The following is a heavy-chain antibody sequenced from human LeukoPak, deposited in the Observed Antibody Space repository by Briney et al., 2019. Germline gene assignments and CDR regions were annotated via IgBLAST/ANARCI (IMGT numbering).Heavy chain of an antibody. V-gene: IGHV1-46*01. D-gene: IGHD1-26*01. CDR3: ARSLVGATSWWFDP. Sequence: ASVKVSCKASGYTFTSYYMHWVRQAPGQGLEWMGIINPSGGTTVYAQKFQGRVTMTRDTSTSTLYMELSSLTSEDTAVYYCARSLVGATSWWFDPWGQGTPVTVSS. CDR2: INPSGGTT. J-gene: IGHJ5*02. CDR1: GYTFTSYY.